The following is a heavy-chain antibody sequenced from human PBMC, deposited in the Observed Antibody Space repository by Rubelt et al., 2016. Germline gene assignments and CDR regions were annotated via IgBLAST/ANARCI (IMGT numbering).Heavy chain of an antibody. D-gene: IGHD6-13*01. Sequence: QVQLVQSGAEVKKPGSSVKVSCKASGGTFSSYAISWVRQAPGQGLEWMGGIIPVFGTANYAQKVQGRITLTADESTSTVYMDVSSLWSEDTAVYYCATTIAMRPYYFYYWRQVTLATVSS. V-gene: IGHV1-69*01. CDR3: ATTIAMRPYYFYY. J-gene: IGHJ4*02. CDR2: IIPVFGTA. CDR1: GGTFSSYA.